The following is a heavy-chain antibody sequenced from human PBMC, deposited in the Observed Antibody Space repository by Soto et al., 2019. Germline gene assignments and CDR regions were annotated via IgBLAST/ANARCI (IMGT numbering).Heavy chain of an antibody. V-gene: IGHV3-23*01. CDR2: ISGSGGSV. CDR1: GLTFSSYD. J-gene: IGHJ6*03. D-gene: IGHD3-10*02. Sequence: EVQLLESGGGLVQPGGSLRLSCAASGLTFSSYDMSWVRQAPGKGLEWVSGISGSGGSVYYADSVKGRFTISRDNSKNTLYLQMNSLRAEDTAVYYGAKCPRFGELLRYYYYMDVWGKGTTVTVSS. CDR3: AKCPRFGELLRYYYYMDV.